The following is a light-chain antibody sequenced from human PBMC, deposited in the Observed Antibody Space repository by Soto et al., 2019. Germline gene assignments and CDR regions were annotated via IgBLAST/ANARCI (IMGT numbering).Light chain of an antibody. CDR2: DVS. J-gene: IGLJ1*01. CDR1: SSDVGGYNY. CDR3: SSYTSSSTLV. Sequence: QSALTQPASVSGSPGQSITISCTGTSSDVGGYNYLSWYQQHPGKAPTHMIYDVSNRRSGVSNRFSGSKSGNTASLTISGLKAEDEADYYCSSYTSSSTLVFGTGTKLTVL. V-gene: IGLV2-14*01.